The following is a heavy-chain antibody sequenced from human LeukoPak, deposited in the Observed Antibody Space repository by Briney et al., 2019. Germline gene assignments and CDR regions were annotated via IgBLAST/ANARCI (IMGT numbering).Heavy chain of an antibody. CDR3: ARAPRWGHFDY. J-gene: IGHJ4*02. D-gene: IGHD4-23*01. V-gene: IGHV4-34*01. CDR1: GGSFSGYY. Sequence: SETLSLTCAVYGGSFSGYYWNWIRQPPGKGLEWIGEISHSGSTNYNPSLKSRVTISVDTSKNQFSLKLSSVTAADTAVYYCARAPRWGHFDYWGQGTLVTVSS. CDR2: ISHSGST.